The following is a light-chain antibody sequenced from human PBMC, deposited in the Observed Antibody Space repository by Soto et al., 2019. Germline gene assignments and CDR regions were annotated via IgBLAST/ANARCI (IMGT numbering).Light chain of an antibody. CDR1: QSISSSY. CDR2: GAS. Sequence: EIVLTQSPGTLSLSPGERATLSCRASQSISSSYLAWYQQKPGQAPRLLIYGASSRATGIPDRFSGGGSGTDFTLTISRREPEDFGVYYCQQYHDAPLMFGQGTKVEIK. V-gene: IGKV3-20*01. CDR3: QQYHDAPLM. J-gene: IGKJ1*01.